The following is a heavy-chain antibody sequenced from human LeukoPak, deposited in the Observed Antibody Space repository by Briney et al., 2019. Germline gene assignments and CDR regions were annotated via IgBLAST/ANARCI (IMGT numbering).Heavy chain of an antibody. CDR1: GFTFSSYW. CDR2: IKQDGSEK. CDR3: ARGGEYYDSRFDY. J-gene: IGHJ4*02. Sequence: PGGSLRLSCAASGFTFSSYWMSWVRQAPGKGLEWVANIKQDGSEKYYVDSVKGRFTISRDNAKNSLYLQMNSLRAEDTAVYYCARGGEYYDSRFDYWGQGTLVTVSS. V-gene: IGHV3-7*01. D-gene: IGHD3-22*01.